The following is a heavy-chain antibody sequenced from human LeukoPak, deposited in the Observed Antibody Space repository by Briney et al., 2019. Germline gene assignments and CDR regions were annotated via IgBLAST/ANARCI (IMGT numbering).Heavy chain of an antibody. D-gene: IGHD3-22*01. CDR3: ARDSDYYDSSVGYAFDI. CDR1: GGTFSSYA. CDR2: IIPIFGTA. Sequence: ASVKVSCKASGGTFSSYAISWVRQAPGQGLEWMGRIIPIFGTANYAQKFQGRVTITTDESTSTASMELSSVRSEDTAVYYCARDSDYYDSSVGYAFDIWGQGTMVSVSS. V-gene: IGHV1-69*05. J-gene: IGHJ3*02.